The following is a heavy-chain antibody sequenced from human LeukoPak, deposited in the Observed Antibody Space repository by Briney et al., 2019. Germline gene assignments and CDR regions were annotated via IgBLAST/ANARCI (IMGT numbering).Heavy chain of an antibody. J-gene: IGHJ4*02. D-gene: IGHD2-2*01. CDR3: ARPYCSSSSCPSYFDY. CDR2: SYPGDSDT. Sequence: GESLKISCKGSGYSFTNYWIGWVRQMPGKGLERMGISYPGDSDTSYSPSFQGQVTISADKSISTAYLQWSSLKASDAAMYYCARPYCSSSSCPSYFDYWGQGTLVTVSS. V-gene: IGHV5-51*01. CDR1: GYSFTNYW.